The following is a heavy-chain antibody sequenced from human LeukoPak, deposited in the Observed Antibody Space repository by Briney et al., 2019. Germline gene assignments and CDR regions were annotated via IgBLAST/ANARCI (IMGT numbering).Heavy chain of an antibody. D-gene: IGHD4-23*01. CDR2: IYYSGST. V-gene: IGHV4-59*01. Sequence: SETLSLTCTVSGGSISSYYWSWIRQPPGKGLEWIGYIYYSGSTNYNPSLKSRVTMSLDTSKNQFSLQLSSVAAADTAVYYCARGRDPEVTPDDYWGQGTLVTVSS. CDR3: ARGRDPEVTPDDY. J-gene: IGHJ4*02. CDR1: GGSISSYY.